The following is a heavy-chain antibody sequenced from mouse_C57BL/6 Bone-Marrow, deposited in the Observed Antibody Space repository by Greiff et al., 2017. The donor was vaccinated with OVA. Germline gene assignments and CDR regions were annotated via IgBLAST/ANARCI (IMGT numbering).Heavy chain of an antibody. CDR2: IDPSDSYT. D-gene: IGHD4-1*01. J-gene: IGHJ4*01. CDR3: ASLGHAMDY. V-gene: IGHV1-50*01. Sequence: VKLQQPGAELVKPGASVKLSCKASGYTFTSYWMQWVKQRPGQGLEWIGEIDPSDSYTNYNQKFKGKATLTVDTSSSTAYMQLSSLTSEDSAVYYCASLGHAMDYWGQGTSVTGSS. CDR1: GYTFTSYW.